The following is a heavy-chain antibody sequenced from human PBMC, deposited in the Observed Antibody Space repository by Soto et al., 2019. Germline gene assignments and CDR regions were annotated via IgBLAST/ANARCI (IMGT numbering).Heavy chain of an antibody. CDR2: IYYSGNT. J-gene: IGHJ4*02. D-gene: IGHD3-9*01. CDR3: ASGYYDILTGRDTKYYFDY. V-gene: IGHV4-30-4*08. CDR1: GGSISSGGSY. Sequence: SETLSLTCTVSGGSISSGGSYWSWLRQPPGKGLEWIGYIYYSGNTYYNPSLKSRVMISVDTSKNQFSLNLSSVTAADTAVYYCASGYYDILTGRDTKYYFDYWGQGALVTVSS.